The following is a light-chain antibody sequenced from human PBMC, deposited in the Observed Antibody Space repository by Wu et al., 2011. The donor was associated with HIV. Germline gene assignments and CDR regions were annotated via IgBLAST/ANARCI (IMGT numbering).Light chain of an antibody. CDR3: QRFGKSSYT. J-gene: IGKJ2*01. CDR1: QSINNY. CDR2: DAS. Sequence: EIVLTQSPATLSVSPGERATLSCRASQSINNYLVWYQQKPGQAPRLLIYDASNRATGIPPRFSGSGSGTDFSLTISSLEPEDFAVYYCQRFGKSSYTFGPGTKLETK. V-gene: IGKV3-11*01.